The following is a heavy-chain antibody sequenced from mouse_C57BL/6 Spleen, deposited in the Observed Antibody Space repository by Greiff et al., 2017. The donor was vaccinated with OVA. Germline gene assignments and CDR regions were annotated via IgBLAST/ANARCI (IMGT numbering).Heavy chain of an antibody. CDR2: INPNNGGT. V-gene: IGHV1-26*01. D-gene: IGHD4-1*01. Sequence: EVQLQQSGPELVKPGASVKISCKASGYTFTDYYMNWVKQSHGKSLEWIGDINPNNGGTSYNQKFKGKATLTVDKSSSTAYMELRSLTSEDSAVYYCARTGTDLYFDYWGQGTTLTVSS. CDR3: ARTGTDLYFDY. J-gene: IGHJ2*01. CDR1: GYTFTDYY.